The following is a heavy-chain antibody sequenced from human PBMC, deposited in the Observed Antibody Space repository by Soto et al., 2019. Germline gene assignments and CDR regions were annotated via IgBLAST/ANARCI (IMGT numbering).Heavy chain of an antibody. D-gene: IGHD3-10*01. J-gene: IGHJ6*03. V-gene: IGHV1-8*01. CDR2: MNPNSGNT. Sequence: ASVKVSCKASGYTFTSYDINWVRQATGQGLEWMGWMNPNSGNTGYAQKFQGRVTMTRNTSISTAYMELSSLRSEDTAVYYCARSTRGGSAQPDYYYYMDVWGKGTTVTVSS. CDR1: GYTFTSYD. CDR3: ARSTRGGSAQPDYYYYMDV.